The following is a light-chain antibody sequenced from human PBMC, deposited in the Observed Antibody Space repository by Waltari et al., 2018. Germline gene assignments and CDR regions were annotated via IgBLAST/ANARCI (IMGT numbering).Light chain of an antibody. V-gene: IGKV1-9*01. CDR1: QGISSY. CDR3: QQRHSYPIT. CDR2: TAS. J-gene: IGKJ5*01. Sequence: DIQLTQSPSFLSASVGDRGTITCRSSQGISSYLAWYQQKPGKAPKLLIHTASTLQGGVPSRFSGSGSGTDFTLTISSLQPEDFATYYCQQRHSYPITFGQGTRLEIK.